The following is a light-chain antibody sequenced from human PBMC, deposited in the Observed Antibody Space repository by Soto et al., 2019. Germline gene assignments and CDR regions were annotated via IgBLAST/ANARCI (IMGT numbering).Light chain of an antibody. CDR2: SNT. CDR3: QSYDSSISGSV. J-gene: IGLJ2*01. CDR1: NSNNGAAYD. V-gene: IGLV1-40*01. Sequence: QSVLRPPPAVSVAPGQRGTISYTGSNSNNGAAYDVHWEQQLPGTAPKLLIYSNTNRPSGDPDLFSGSKSVTSPSLANTGLQAEDEADYYRQSYDSSISGSVFGGGTKVTVL.